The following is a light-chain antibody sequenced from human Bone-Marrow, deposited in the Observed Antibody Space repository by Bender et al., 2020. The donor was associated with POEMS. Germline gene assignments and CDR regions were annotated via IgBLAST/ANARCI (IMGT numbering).Light chain of an antibody. J-gene: IGLJ2*01. V-gene: IGLV2-23*01. CDR3: WSYAGGIVV. CDR2: EAN. CDR1: SSDVGSYNL. Sequence: QSALTQPASVSGSPGQSITISCTATSSDVGSYNLVSWYQQHPGKAPKLMIYEANKRPSGVSNRFSGSKSGNTASLTISGLQAEDEAGYYCWSYAGGIVVFGGGTKLTVL.